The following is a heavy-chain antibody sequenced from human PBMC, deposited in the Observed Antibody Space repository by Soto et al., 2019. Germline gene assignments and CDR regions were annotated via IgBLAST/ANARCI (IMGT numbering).Heavy chain of an antibody. J-gene: IGHJ3*02. CDR3: AKDLNIMIVVANAFDI. CDR2: ISGSGGST. Sequence: EVQLLESGGGLVQPGGSLRLSCAASGFTFSSYAMSWVRQAPGKGLEWVSAISGSGGSTYYADSVKGRFTISRDNSKNTLYLQMNRLRAEDTTVYYCAKDLNIMIVVANAFDIWGQGTIVTVSS. CDR1: GFTFSSYA. V-gene: IGHV3-23*01. D-gene: IGHD3-22*01.